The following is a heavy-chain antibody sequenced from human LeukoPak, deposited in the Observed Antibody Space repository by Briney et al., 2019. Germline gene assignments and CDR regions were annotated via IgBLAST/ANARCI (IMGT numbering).Heavy chain of an antibody. CDR3: ATDYDY. CDR2: ICHDGNNK. J-gene: IGHJ4*02. CDR1: GFTFSNYG. V-gene: IGHV3-33*01. Sequence: GGSLRLSCAASGFTFSNYGMHWVRQAPGKGVERVAVICHDGNNKYYANSVKGGFTISRDNSKNTLYLQMNSLRAEDTAVYYCATDYDYWGQGTLVTVSS.